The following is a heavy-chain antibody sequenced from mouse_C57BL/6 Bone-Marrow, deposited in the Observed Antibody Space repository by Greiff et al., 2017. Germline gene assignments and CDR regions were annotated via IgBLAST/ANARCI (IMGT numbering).Heavy chain of an antibody. CDR2: IYYSGTI. CDR3: ARESYDGFDY. Sequence: VQLKESGPGLVKPSQTVFLTCTVTGISITTGNYRWSWIRKFPGKKLEWIGYIYYSGTITYNPSLTSRTTITRDTPKNQFFLEMNSLTAEDTATYYCARESYDGFDYWGQGTTLTVSS. J-gene: IGHJ2*01. V-gene: IGHV3-5*01. CDR1: GISITTGNYR. D-gene: IGHD2-3*01.